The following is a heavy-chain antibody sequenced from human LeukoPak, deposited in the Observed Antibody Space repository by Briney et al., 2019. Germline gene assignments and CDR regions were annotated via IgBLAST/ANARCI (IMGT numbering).Heavy chain of an antibody. D-gene: IGHD5-12*01. CDR3: AREEVATRFDY. Sequence: GGSLRLSCAASGFTFSSYWMHWVRQAPGKGLVWVSRINSDGSITSYADSVKGRFTISRDNAKNTLYLQMNSLRAEDTAVYYCAREEVATRFDYWGQGTLVTVSS. J-gene: IGHJ4*02. CDR1: GFTFSSYW. V-gene: IGHV3-74*01. CDR2: INSDGSIT.